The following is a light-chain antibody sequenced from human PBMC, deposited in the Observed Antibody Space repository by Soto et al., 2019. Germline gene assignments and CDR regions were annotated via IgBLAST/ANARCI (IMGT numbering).Light chain of an antibody. CDR1: QSISSY. V-gene: IGKV1-39*01. CDR3: QQSYSTPYT. CDR2: AAS. Sequence: DIQMTQSPSSLSASVGDRVTITCRASQSISSYLNGYQQKPGKAPKLLIYAASSLHSWVPSRFSGSGSGTDFTLTISSLQPEDFATYYCQQSYSTPYTFGQGTKLEIK. J-gene: IGKJ2*01.